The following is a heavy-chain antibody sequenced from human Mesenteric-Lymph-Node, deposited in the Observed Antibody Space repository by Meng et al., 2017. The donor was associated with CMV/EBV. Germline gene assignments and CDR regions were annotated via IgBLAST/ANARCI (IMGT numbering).Heavy chain of an antibody. CDR1: GGSISSSSYY. Sequence: SETLSLTCTVSGGSISSSSYYWGWIRQPPGKGLEWIGSIHYSGSTYYNPSLKSRVTISVDTSKNQFSLKLSSVTAADTAVYYCGRGRGDNYYLGYWGQGTLVTVSS. CDR3: GRGRGDNYYLGY. J-gene: IGHJ4*02. CDR2: IHYSGST. V-gene: IGHV4-39*07. D-gene: IGHD1-1*01.